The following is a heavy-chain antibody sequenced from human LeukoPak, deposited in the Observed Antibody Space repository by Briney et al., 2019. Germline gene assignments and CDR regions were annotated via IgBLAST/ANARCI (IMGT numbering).Heavy chain of an antibody. CDR2: IYPGDSST. CDR3: TRLSILHDAFDI. D-gene: IGHD2/OR15-2a*01. Sequence: GESLKISCKGSAYSFTTYWIAWVRQMPGKGLEWMGMIYPGDSSTRYSPSFQGQVTISADKSISTAYLQWSSLKASDTAMYYCTRLSILHDAFDIWGQGTMVTVSS. V-gene: IGHV5-51*01. CDR1: AYSFTTYW. J-gene: IGHJ3*02.